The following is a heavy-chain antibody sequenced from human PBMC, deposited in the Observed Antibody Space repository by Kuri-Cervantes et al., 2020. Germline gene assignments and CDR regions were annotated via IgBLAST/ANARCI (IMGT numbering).Heavy chain of an antibody. D-gene: IGHD2-15*01. CDR2: INPNSGNT. Sequence: ASVKVSCKASGYTFTGYYMHWVRQAPGQGLEWMGWINPNSGNTGYAQKFQGRVTMTRNTSISTAYMELSSLRSEDTAVYYCAKGVVAAKRAPTRERGSTTLAYNWFDPWGQGTLVTVSS. V-gene: IGHV1-8*02. CDR3: AKGVVAAKRAPTRERGSTTLAYNWFDP. CDR1: GYTFTGYY. J-gene: IGHJ5*02.